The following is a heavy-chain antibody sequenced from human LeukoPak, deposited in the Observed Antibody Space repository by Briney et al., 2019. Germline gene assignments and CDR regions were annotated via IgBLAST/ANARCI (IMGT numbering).Heavy chain of an antibody. V-gene: IGHV3-30*18. J-gene: IGHJ4*02. D-gene: IGHD3-3*01. CDR2: ISYDGSNK. CDR1: GFTFSSYG. CDR3: AKSPSDNYYDFWSGYYFYY. Sequence: PGGSLRLSCAASGFTFSSYGMHWVRQAPGKGLEWVAVISYDGSNKYYADSVKGRFTISRDNSKNTLYLQMNSLRAEDTAVYYCAKSPSDNYYDFWSGYYFYYWGQGNLVTVSS.